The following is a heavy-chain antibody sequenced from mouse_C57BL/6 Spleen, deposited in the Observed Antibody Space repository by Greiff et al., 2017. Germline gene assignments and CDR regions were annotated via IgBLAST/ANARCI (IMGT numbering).Heavy chain of an antibody. CDR2: IYPGDGDT. CDR1: GYAFSSSW. V-gene: IGHV1-82*01. CDR3: ARGGLRQGLDYAMDY. D-gene: IGHD2-4*01. Sequence: VKLQESGPELVKPGASVKISCKASGYAFSSSWMNWVKQRPGKGLEWIGRIYPGDGDTNYNGKFKGKATLTADKSSSTAYMQLSSLTSEDSAVYFCARGGLRQGLDYAMDYWGQGTSVTVSS. J-gene: IGHJ4*01.